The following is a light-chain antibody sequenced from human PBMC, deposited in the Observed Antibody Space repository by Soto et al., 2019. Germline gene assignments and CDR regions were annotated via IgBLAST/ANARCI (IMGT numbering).Light chain of an antibody. CDR3: QQRSNWPPVHT. CDR1: QTFSSH. CDR2: DAS. J-gene: IGKJ5*01. V-gene: IGKV3-11*01. Sequence: EIVLTQSPATLSLSPGERATLSCRASQTFSSHLAWYQQKPGQAPRLLIYDASNRATGTPARFSGRGSGTDCTLTISTLERDDFAVYYCQQRSNWPPVHTLGQGTRVGIK.